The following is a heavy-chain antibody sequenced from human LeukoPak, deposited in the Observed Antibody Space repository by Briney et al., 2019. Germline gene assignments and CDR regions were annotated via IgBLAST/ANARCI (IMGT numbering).Heavy chain of an antibody. CDR2: IKSDGSRI. D-gene: IGHD6-25*01. V-gene: IGHV3-74*01. CDR1: RFTFSNYG. Sequence: PGGSLRLSCTASRFTFSNYGMSWVRQAPGKGLVWVSGIKSDGSRISYADSVKGRFTISRDNAKNTLYLQMNSLRAEDTAVYYCARDSSGTYWGQGTLVTVSS. CDR3: ARDSSGTY. J-gene: IGHJ4*02.